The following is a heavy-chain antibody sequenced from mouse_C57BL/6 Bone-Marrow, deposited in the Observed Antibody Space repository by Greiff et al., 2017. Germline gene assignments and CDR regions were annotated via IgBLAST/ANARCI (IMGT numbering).Heavy chain of an antibody. V-gene: IGHV1-55*01. CDR3: ARRGTTVVAPYYFDY. CDR2: IYPGSGST. J-gene: IGHJ2*01. Sequence: VQLQQPGAELVKPGASVKMSCKASGYTFTSYWITWVKQRPGQGLEWIGDIYPGSGSTNYNEKFKSKATLPVDTSSSTAYMQLSSLTSEDSAVYYCARRGTTVVAPYYFDYWGQGTTLTVSS. CDR1: GYTFTSYW. D-gene: IGHD1-1*01.